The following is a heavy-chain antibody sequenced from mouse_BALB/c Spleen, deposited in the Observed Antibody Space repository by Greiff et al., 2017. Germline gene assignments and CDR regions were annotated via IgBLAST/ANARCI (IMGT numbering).Heavy chain of an antibody. CDR2: INSNGGST. CDR1: GFTFSSYY. Sequence: EVQLQESGGGLVKLGGSLKLSCAASGFTFSSYYMSWVRQTPEKRLELVAAINSNGGSTYYPDTVKGRFTISRDNAKNTLYLQMSNLKSEDTALYDCARQGYYGNFAMDYWGQGTSVTVSS. V-gene: IGHV5-6-2*01. J-gene: IGHJ4*01. CDR3: ARQGYYGNFAMDY. D-gene: IGHD2-1*01.